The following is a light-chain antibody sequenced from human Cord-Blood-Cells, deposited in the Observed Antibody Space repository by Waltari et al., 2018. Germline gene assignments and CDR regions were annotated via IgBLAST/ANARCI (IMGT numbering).Light chain of an antibody. Sequence: DIQMTQSPSSLPASVGDRVTITCRASQSISSYLNWYQQKPGKAPKLLIYAASSLRSGVPSRFSGSGSGTDVTLTISSLQPEDFATDYCQQSYSTPITFGPGTKVDIK. V-gene: IGKV1-39*01. CDR3: QQSYSTPIT. J-gene: IGKJ3*01. CDR1: QSISSY. CDR2: AAS.